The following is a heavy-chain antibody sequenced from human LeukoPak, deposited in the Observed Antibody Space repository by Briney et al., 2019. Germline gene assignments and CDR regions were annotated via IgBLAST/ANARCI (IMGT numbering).Heavy chain of an antibody. J-gene: IGHJ4*02. CDR2: FDPEDGET. V-gene: IGHV1-24*01. CDR3: ATDSSGSYSPFDY. D-gene: IGHD3-10*01. CDR1: GYTLTELS. Sequence: ASVKVSCKVSGYTLTELSTHWVRQAPGKGLEWMGGFDPEDGETIYAQKFQGRVTMTEDTSTDTAYMELSSLRSEDTAVYYCATDSSGSYSPFDYWGQGTLVTVSS.